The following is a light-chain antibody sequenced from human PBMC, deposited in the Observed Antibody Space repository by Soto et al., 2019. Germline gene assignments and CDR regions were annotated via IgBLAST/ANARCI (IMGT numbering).Light chain of an antibody. J-gene: IGLJ1*01. CDR2: EVS. V-gene: IGLV2-14*01. CDR1: SSDVGGYNY. Sequence: QSALTQPASVSGSPGQSITISCPGTSSDVGGYNYVSWYQQHPGKAPKLMIYEVSNRPSGVSYRFSGSKSGNTASLTISGLQAEDEADYYCSSHTSSNTRVFGTGTKLTVL. CDR3: SSHTSSNTRV.